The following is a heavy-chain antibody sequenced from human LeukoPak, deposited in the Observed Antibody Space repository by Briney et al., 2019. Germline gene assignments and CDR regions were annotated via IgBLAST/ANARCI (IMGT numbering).Heavy chain of an antibody. J-gene: IGHJ4*02. V-gene: IGHV3-23*01. Sequence: PGGSLRLSCAASGFTLSSYAMSWVRQAPGKGLEWVSALSGSGGSTYYADSVKGRFTISRDNSKDTLYLQMNSLRAEDTAVYYCAKGVSYDFWSGYYGLDYWGQGTLVTVSS. CDR2: LSGSGGST. CDR1: GFTLSSYA. CDR3: AKGVSYDFWSGYYGLDY. D-gene: IGHD3-3*01.